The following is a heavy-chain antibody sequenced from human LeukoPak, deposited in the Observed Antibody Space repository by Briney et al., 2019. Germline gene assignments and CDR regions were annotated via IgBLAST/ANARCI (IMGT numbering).Heavy chain of an antibody. V-gene: IGHV3-20*04. CDR3: ARERWSDCTNGVCYETYFDY. CDR1: GFTFDDYG. Sequence: GGSLRLSCAASGFTFDDYGMSWVRQAPGKGLEWVSAINWNGGSTGYADSVKGRFTISRDNAKNSLYLQMNSLRAEDTALYYCARERWSDCTNGVCYETYFDYWGQGTLVTVSS. D-gene: IGHD2-8*01. J-gene: IGHJ4*02. CDR2: INWNGGST.